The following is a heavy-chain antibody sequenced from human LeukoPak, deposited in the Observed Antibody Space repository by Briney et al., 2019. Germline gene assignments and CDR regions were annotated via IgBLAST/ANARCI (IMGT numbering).Heavy chain of an antibody. J-gene: IGHJ4*02. CDR2: INHSGST. Sequence: PSETLSLTCAVYGGSFSGYYWSWIRQPPGKGLVWIGEINHSGSTDYNPSLKSRVTISVDTSKNQFSLKLSSVTAADTAVYYCARIDYYDSSGYVDYWGQGTLVTVSS. V-gene: IGHV4-34*01. CDR3: ARIDYYDSSGYVDY. CDR1: GGSFSGYY. D-gene: IGHD3-22*01.